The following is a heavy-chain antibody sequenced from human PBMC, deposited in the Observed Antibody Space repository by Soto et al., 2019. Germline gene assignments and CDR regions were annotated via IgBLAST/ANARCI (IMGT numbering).Heavy chain of an antibody. Sequence: GASVKVSCKASGYTFTSYGISWVRQAPGQGLEWMGWVSAYNGNTNYAQKLQGRVTMTTDTSTSTAYMELRSLRSDDTAVYYCARDSYDFWSGPAYYYYGMDVWGQGTTVTVSS. V-gene: IGHV1-18*01. J-gene: IGHJ6*02. CDR2: VSAYNGNT. D-gene: IGHD3-3*01. CDR1: GYTFTSYG. CDR3: ARDSYDFWSGPAYYYYGMDV.